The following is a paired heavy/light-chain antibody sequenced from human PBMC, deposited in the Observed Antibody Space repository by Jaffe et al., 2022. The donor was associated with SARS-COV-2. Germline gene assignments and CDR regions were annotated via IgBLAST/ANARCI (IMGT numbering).Light chain of an antibody. CDR3: QQSYTTPLFT. V-gene: IGKV1-39*01. J-gene: IGKJ3*01. CDR1: QSISRH. Sequence: DIQMTQSPASLSASVGDRVTITCRASQSISRHLNWYQQKPGKAPKLLIYAASSLQSGVPSRFSGSGSGTDFTLTISSLQPEDFATYYCQQSYTTPLFTFGPGTKVDIK. CDR2: AAS.
Heavy chain of an antibody. CDR2: ISGSGSDT. J-gene: IGHJ4*02. V-gene: IGHV3-23*01. D-gene: IGHD2-2*01. CDR3: ANGVMGYCSSTSCYAYDC. CDR1: GFTFSSYA. Sequence: EVQLLESGGGLVQPGGSLRLSCAASGFTFSSYAMSWVRQAPGKGLEWVSAISGSGSDTYYADSVRGRFTISRDNSKNTLYLQMNSLRADDTAVYYCANGVMGYCSSTSCYAYDCWGQGALVTVSS.